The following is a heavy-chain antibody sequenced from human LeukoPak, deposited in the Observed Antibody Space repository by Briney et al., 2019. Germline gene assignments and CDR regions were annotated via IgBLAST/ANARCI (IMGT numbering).Heavy chain of an antibody. V-gene: IGHV4-39*07. J-gene: IGHJ6*02. CDR2: GHYSGST. CDR1: GGSISSSNYY. D-gene: IGHD2-15*01. CDR3: ARDFWRVVAATGEYYYYGMDV. Sequence: PSETLSLTCTVSGGSISSSNYYWGWIRQPPGKGLEWIGSGHYSGSTCYNPSLKRRVTISVDTSKNQFSLKLSSVTAADTAVYYCARDFWRVVAATGEYYYYGMDVWGQGTTVTVSS.